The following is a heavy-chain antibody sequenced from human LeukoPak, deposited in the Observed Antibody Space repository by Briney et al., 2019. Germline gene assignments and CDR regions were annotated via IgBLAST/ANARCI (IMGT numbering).Heavy chain of an antibody. CDR1: GYTFTGYY. CDR3: ARGPGMVRTHYYYYYGMDV. Sequence: ASVKVSCKASGYTFTGYYMHWVRQAPGQGLEWMGWINPNSGGTNYAQKFQGRVTMTRDTSISTAYMELSSLRSEDTAVYYCARGPGMVRTHYYYYYGMDVWGQGTTVTVSS. CDR2: INPNSGGT. D-gene: IGHD3-10*01. J-gene: IGHJ6*02. V-gene: IGHV1-2*02.